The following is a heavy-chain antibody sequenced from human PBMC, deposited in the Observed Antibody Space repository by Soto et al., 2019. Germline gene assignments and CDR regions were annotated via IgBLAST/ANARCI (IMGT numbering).Heavy chain of an antibody. CDR1: GFTFSNAW. CDR2: IKSKTDGGTT. CDR3: TTGYYDSSGYEYWDAFDI. J-gene: IGHJ3*02. Sequence: EVQLVESGGGLVKPGGSLRLSCAASGFTFSNAWMSWVRQAPGKGLEWVGRIKSKTDGGTTDYAAPVKGRFTISRDDSKSTLYLQMNSLKTEDTAVYYCTTGYYDSSGYEYWDAFDIWGQGTMVTVSS. V-gene: IGHV3-15*01. D-gene: IGHD3-22*01.